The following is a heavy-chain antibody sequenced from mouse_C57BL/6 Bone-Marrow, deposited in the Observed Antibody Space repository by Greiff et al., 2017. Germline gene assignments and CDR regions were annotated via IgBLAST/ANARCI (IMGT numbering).Heavy chain of an antibody. D-gene: IGHD2-12*01. CDR3: AYYSTVAY. Sequence: VQLQQPGAELVKPGASVKLSCKASGYTFTSYWMQWVKQRPGQGLEWIGEIDPSDSYTNYNQKFKGKATLTVDTSSSTASMQLSSLTSEDSAVYYCAYYSTVAYWGQGTLVTVYA. J-gene: IGHJ3*01. CDR1: GYTFTSYW. CDR2: IDPSDSYT. V-gene: IGHV1-50*01.